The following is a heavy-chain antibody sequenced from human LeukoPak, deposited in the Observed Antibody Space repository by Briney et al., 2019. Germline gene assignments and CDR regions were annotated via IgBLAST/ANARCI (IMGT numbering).Heavy chain of an antibody. CDR1: GYTFTDYY. CDR2: INPNSGGT. D-gene: IGHD3-22*01. J-gene: IGHJ4*02. Sequence: ASVKVSCKASGYTFTDYYMQWVRQAPGQGLEWMGWINPNSGGTHYVQRFQDWVTMTRDTSISTAYMELSRLTSDDTAVYYCARGGPYYDSSRANDLNYWGQGTLVTVSS. CDR3: ARGGPYYDSSRANDLNY. V-gene: IGHV1-2*04.